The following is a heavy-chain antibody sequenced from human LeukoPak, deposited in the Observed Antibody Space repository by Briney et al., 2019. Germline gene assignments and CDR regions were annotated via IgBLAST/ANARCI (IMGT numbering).Heavy chain of an antibody. CDR3: ARDPRESSLYAFDI. CDR1: GFTFSSFG. V-gene: IGHV3-30*02. CDR2: IPYDGSDE. D-gene: IGHD2-15*01. J-gene: IGHJ3*02. Sequence: PGGSLRLSCAASGFTFSSFGMHWVRQAPGKGLEWVAFIPYDGSDEFFADSVKGRFTISRDNSKNTLYLQMNSLRAEDTAVYYCARDPRESSLYAFDIWGQGTMVTVSS.